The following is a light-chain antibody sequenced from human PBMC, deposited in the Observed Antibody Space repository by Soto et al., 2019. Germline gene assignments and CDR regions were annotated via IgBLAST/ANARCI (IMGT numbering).Light chain of an antibody. J-gene: IGKJ4*01. V-gene: IGKV3-20*01. CDR3: QQYGSSPLT. CDR2: GAF. CDR1: QRVTSTY. Sequence: DIGLTQSPGTLSLSPGERATLSCRASQRVTSTYFAWYQQKPGQSPRLLIYGAFNRATGIPDRFSGSGSGTDFTLTISGLEPEDFAVYYCQQYGSSPLTFGGGTKVEF.